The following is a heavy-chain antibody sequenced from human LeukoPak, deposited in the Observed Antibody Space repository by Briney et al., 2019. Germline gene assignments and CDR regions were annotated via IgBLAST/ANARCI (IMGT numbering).Heavy chain of an antibody. Sequence: ASVKVSCKASGYTFTSYAMHWVRQAPGQRLEWMGWINAGNGNTKYSQKFQGRVTITRDTSASTAYMEQSSLRSEDTAVYYCARDYSSDRSFDYWGQGTLVTVSS. J-gene: IGHJ4*02. CDR1: GYTFTSYA. D-gene: IGHD6-19*01. CDR3: ARDYSSDRSFDY. CDR2: INAGNGNT. V-gene: IGHV1-3*01.